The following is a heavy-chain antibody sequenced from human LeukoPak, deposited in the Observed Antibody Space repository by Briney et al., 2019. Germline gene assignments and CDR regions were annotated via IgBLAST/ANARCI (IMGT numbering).Heavy chain of an antibody. CDR1: GGSISSYY. CDR3: ARDRWGFLRPDIVVVPAEGFDP. CDR2: IYYSGST. Sequence: SETLSLTCTVSGGSISSYYWSWIRQPPGKGLEWIGYIYYSGSTNYNPSLKSRVTISVDTSKNQFSLKLSSVTAADTAVYYCARDRWGFLRPDIVVVPAEGFDPWGQGTLVTVSS. V-gene: IGHV4-59*01. J-gene: IGHJ5*02. D-gene: IGHD2-2*01.